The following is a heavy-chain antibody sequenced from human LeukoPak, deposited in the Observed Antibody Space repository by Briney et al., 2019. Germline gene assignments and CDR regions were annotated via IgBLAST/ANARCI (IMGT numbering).Heavy chain of an antibody. V-gene: IGHV3-23*01. CDR1: GFTFSSYA. Sequence: GGSLRLSCAASGFTFSSYAMSWVRQAPGKGLEWVSAISGSGGSTYYADSAKGRFTISRDNSKNTLYLQMNSLRAKDTAVYYCAKANDFWSGYFDYWGQGTLVTVSS. CDR2: ISGSGGST. D-gene: IGHD3-3*01. CDR3: AKANDFWSGYFDY. J-gene: IGHJ4*02.